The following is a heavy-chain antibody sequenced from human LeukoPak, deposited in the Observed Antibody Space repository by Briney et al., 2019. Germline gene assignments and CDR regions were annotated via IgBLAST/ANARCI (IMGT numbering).Heavy chain of an antibody. D-gene: IGHD1-26*01. CDR2: ISGSGIST. J-gene: IGHJ4*02. V-gene: IGHV3-23*01. CDR3: AKPPEVGATVGYFDY. Sequence: GGSLRLSCAASGFTFSSYAMSWVRQAPGKGLEWVSAISGSGISTHHADSVKGRFTISRDNSKNTLYLQMNSLRAEDTAVYYCAKPPEVGATVGYFDYWGQGTLVTVSS. CDR1: GFTFSSYA.